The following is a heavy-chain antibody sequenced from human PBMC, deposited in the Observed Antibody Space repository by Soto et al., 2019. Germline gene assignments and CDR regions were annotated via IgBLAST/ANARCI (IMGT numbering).Heavy chain of an antibody. J-gene: IGHJ4*02. D-gene: IGHD5-18*01. CDR2: LSGSGGRT. CDR3: AKEVFIRLWPNDHDY. Sequence: PGGSLRLSCAASGFTFSSYGMSLVRQAPGKWLEWVSTLSGSGGRTYYAESEKGRCTSSRDNSKNTLYLQMNSLRAEDTAVYYCAKEVFIRLWPNDHDYWGQGPLVTVSS. CDR1: GFTFSSYG. V-gene: IGHV3-23*01.